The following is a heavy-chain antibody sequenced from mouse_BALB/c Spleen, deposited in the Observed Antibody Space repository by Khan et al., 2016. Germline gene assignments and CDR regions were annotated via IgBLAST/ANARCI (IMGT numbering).Heavy chain of an antibody. CDR3: ARRYGNYWFAY. CDR1: GYSITSDYA. J-gene: IGHJ3*01. V-gene: IGHV3-2*02. D-gene: IGHD2-10*02. Sequence: EVQLQESGPGLVKPSQSLSLTCTVTGYSITSDYAWNWIRQFPGNKLEWMGHISYSGSTSYNPSLKSRISITRDTSKNQFFLQLNSVTTEDTATSYCARRYGNYWFAYWGQGTLVTVSA. CDR2: ISYSGST.